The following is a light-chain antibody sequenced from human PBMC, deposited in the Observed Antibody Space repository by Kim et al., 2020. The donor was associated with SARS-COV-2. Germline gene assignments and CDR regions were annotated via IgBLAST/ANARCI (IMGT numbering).Light chain of an antibody. CDR3: QQSYTTPHT. CDR1: HSITTY. J-gene: IGKJ4*01. Sequence: DLQMTQSPSSLSASVGDRVTITCRASHSITTYLTWYQHKPGTAPKLLIYGASVLRSGVPSRFGGSGSATEFTLTIASLQPESFAPYHCQQSYTTPHTFGGGTKVDIK. CDR2: GAS. V-gene: IGKV1-39*01.